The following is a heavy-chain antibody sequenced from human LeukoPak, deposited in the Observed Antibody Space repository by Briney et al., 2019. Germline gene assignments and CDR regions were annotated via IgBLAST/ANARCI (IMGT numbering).Heavy chain of an antibody. CDR1: GYTFTSYG. V-gene: IGHV1-18*01. CDR3: ARDGAMVSDY. D-gene: IGHD5-18*01. CDR2: ISAYNGNT. J-gene: IGHJ4*02. Sequence: ASVKVSCKASGYTFTSYGIRWVRKAPGQGLEWMAWISAYNGNTNYAQKLQGRVTMTTCTSTSTAYMELRSLRSDDTAVYYCARDGAMVSDYWGQGTLVTVSS.